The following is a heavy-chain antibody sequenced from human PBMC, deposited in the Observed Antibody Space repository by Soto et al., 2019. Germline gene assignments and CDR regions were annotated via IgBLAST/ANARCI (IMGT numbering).Heavy chain of an antibody. D-gene: IGHD3-16*01. CDR2: ISAGGGAT. J-gene: IGHJ4*02. CDR1: GFSFSSRA. CDR3: ATQGEVWRQFDY. V-gene: IGHV3-23*01. Sequence: EVRLWESGGMLVQPGGSLRLSCEASGFSFSSRAMSWVRQAPEKGLEWVSVISAGGGATYYADSVKGRFSISRDNSMNSVYLQMDSLRGEDTAIYYCATQGEVWRQFDYWGQGSLVTVSS.